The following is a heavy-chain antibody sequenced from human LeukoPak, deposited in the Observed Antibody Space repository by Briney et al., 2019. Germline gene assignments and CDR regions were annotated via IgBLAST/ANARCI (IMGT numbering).Heavy chain of an antibody. J-gene: IGHJ4*02. D-gene: IGHD6-13*01. CDR3: AREQQLVRSIDY. Sequence: SETLSLTCTVSGGSISSYYWSWIRQPPGKGLEWIGYIYYGGSTNYNPSLKSRVTISVDTSKNQFSLKLSSVTAADTAVYYCAREQQLVRSIDYWGQGTLVTVSS. V-gene: IGHV4-59*01. CDR1: GGSISSYY. CDR2: IYYGGST.